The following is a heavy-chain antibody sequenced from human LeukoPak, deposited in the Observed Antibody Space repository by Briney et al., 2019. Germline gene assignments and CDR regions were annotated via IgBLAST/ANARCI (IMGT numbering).Heavy chain of an antibody. CDR3: AKYWELSLPLDV. CDR1: GFTFSSYG. Sequence: GGSLRLSCAASGFTFSSYGMHWVRQAPGKGLEWVAVISYDGSNKYYADSVKGRFTISRDNSKNTLYLQMNSLRAEDTAVYYCAKYWELSLPLDVWGQGTTVTVSS. J-gene: IGHJ6*02. V-gene: IGHV3-30*18. D-gene: IGHD3-16*02. CDR2: ISYDGSNK.